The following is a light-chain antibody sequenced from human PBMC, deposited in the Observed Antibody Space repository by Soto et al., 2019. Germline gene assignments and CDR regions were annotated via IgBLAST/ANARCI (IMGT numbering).Light chain of an antibody. Sequence: EVGMTQSPATLSVSPGERATLSCRASQSVSSNLAWYQQKPGQTPTLLLYGASTRATGIPARFSGSGSGTEFTLTISSLQSEDFAVYYCQQYHKWPPFTFGGGTKVDIK. J-gene: IGKJ4*01. CDR3: QQYHKWPPFT. CDR2: GAS. V-gene: IGKV3-15*01. CDR1: QSVSSN.